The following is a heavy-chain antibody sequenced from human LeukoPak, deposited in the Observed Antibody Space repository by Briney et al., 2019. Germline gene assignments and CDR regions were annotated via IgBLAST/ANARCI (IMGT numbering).Heavy chain of an antibody. CDR1: AFTFSSYG. CDR3: AKDAQVLRGVTLYYYYYMDV. CDR2: IRYDGSNK. V-gene: IGHV3-30*02. Sequence: QAGESLRLSCAASAFTFSSYGMHWVRQAPVKGLEWVAFIRYDGSNKYYADSVKGRFTISRDNSKNTLYLQMNSLRAEDTAVYYCAKDAQVLRGVTLYYYYYMDVWGKGTTVTISS. J-gene: IGHJ6*03. D-gene: IGHD3-10*01.